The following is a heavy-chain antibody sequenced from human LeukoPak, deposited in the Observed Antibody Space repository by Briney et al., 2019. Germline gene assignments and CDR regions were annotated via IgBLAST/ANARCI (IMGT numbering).Heavy chain of an antibody. CDR1: GFAVGSNY. CDR3: AREEVPDY. J-gene: IGHJ4*02. Sequence: GGSLRLSCVASGFAVGSNYMSWVRQAPGKGLEWVSLIYSGGAIRYADSVEGRFTISRDSSKNTLFLQMNDLTVEDTARYYCAREEVPDYWGQGTLVTVSS. D-gene: IGHD2-2*01. V-gene: IGHV3-53*01. CDR2: IYSGGAI.